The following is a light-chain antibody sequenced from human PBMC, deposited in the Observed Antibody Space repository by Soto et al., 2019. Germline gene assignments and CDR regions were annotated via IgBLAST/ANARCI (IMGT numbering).Light chain of an antibody. CDR3: CSHTTNYTYV. CDR2: DVS. V-gene: IGLV2-11*01. CDR1: SCDVGGYNY. J-gene: IGLJ1*01. Sequence: QSVLTQPASVSGSPGQSVTISCTGTSCDVGGYNYVSWYQQHPGKAPKLMIYDVSKRPSGVPDRFSGSKSGNTASLTISGLQAEDEADYYCCSHTTNYTYVFGTGTKVTVL.